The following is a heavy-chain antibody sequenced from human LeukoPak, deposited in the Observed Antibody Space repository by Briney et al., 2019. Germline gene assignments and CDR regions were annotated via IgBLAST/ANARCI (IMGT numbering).Heavy chain of an antibody. V-gene: IGHV5-51*01. J-gene: IGHJ6*02. CDR3: ARQYYYDSSGYYPNYYYYYGMDV. Sequence: GESLKISCKGSGYSFTSYWIGWVRQMPGKGLEWMGIIYPGDSDTRYSPSFQGQVTISADKSISTAYLRWSSLKASDTAMYYCARQYYYDSSGYYPNYYYYYGMDVWGQGTTVTVSS. D-gene: IGHD3-22*01. CDR1: GYSFTSYW. CDR2: IYPGDSDT.